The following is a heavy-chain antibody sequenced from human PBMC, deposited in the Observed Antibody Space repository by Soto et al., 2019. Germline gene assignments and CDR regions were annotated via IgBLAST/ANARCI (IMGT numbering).Heavy chain of an antibody. J-gene: IGHJ4*02. CDR1: EGTFNSYA. V-gene: IGHV1-69*13. CDR2: IIPYYNTL. CDR3: ASGASRWYPYCFDS. Sequence: SVKVSCKASEGTFNSYAIAWVRQAPGQGLEWMGGIIPYYNTLNYAQKFQDRVTVTADDSTNTVYMELSSLRSDDTAVYFCASGASRWYPYCFDSWAQGTLVTVSS. D-gene: IGHD6-13*01.